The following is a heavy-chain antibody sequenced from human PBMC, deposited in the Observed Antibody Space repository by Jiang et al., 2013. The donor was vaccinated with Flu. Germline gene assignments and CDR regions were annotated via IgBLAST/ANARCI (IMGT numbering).Heavy chain of an antibody. CDR3: ARGLSREWFGELLFGY. V-gene: IGHV4-59*01. CDR2: IYYSGST. D-gene: IGHD3-10*01. J-gene: IGHJ4*02. CDR1: GGSISSYY. Sequence: LLKPSETLSLTCTVSGGSISSYYWSWIRQPPGKGLEWIGYIYYSGSTNYNPSLKSRVTISVDTSKNQSSLKLSSVTAADTAVYYCARGLSREWFGELLFGYWGQGTLVTVSS.